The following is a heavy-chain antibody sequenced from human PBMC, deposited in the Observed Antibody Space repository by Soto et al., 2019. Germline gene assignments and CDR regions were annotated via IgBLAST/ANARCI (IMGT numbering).Heavy chain of an antibody. CDR3: ARSNVEMATITFGYFDY. CDR2: INHSGST. V-gene: IGHV4-34*01. J-gene: IGHJ4*02. Sequence: SETLSLTCAVYGGSFSGYYWSWIRQPPGKGLEWIGEINHSGSTNYNPSLKSRVTISVDTSKNQFSLKLSSVTAADTAVYYCARSNVEMATITFGYFDYWGQGTLVTVSS. D-gene: IGHD3-16*01. CDR1: GGSFSGYY.